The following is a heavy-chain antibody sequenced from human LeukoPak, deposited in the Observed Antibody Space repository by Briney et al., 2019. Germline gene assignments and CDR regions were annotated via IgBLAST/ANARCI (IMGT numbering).Heavy chain of an antibody. Sequence: PSETLSLTCAVSGGSISSGGYSWSWIRQPPGKGLAWIGYIYYSGSTYYNPSLKSRVTISVDTSKNQFSLKLSSVTAADTAVYYCARARVGATTFDYWGQGTLVTVSS. D-gene: IGHD1-26*01. CDR1: GGSISSGGYS. J-gene: IGHJ4*02. CDR3: ARARVGATTFDY. CDR2: IYYSGST. V-gene: IGHV4-30-4*07.